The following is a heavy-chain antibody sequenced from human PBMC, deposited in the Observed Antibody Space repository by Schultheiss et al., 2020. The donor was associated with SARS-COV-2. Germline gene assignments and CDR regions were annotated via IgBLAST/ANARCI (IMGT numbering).Heavy chain of an antibody. CDR1: GFTFSGYG. J-gene: IGHJ4*02. V-gene: IGHV3-30*03. D-gene: IGHD3-22*01. CDR3: GRGPGGYTSYFDY. Sequence: GGSLRLSCAASGFTFSGYGMHWVRQAPGKGLEWVAVIAYDGSNMYYAESVKGRFTISRDNIRNTLYLQMNSLRPEDTAVYYCGRGPGGYTSYFDYWGQGTLDTVSS. CDR2: IAYDGSNM.